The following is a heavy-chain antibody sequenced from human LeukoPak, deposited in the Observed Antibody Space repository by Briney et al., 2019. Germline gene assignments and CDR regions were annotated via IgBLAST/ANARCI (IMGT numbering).Heavy chain of an antibody. J-gene: IGHJ5*02. Sequence: GASVKVSCKASGYTFTSYAMHWVRQAPGQRLEWMGWINAGNGNTKYSQELQGRVTITRDTSASTAYLELSSLRSEDMAVYYCARDVSHSGSRDAWWFDPWGQGTLVTVSS. CDR3: ARDVSHSGSRDAWWFDP. CDR1: GYTFTSYA. CDR2: INAGNGNT. V-gene: IGHV1-3*03. D-gene: IGHD6-13*01.